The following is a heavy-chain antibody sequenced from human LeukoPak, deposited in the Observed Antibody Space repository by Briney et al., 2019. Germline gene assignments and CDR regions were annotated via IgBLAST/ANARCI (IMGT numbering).Heavy chain of an antibody. Sequence: GGSLRLSCLASGFTFDTFGMYWARQAPGKGLEWVAVIWHDGSNKYYTDSVKGRFTISRDNSKNTLHLQMNSLRAEDTAVYYCARDRSTGSYFFFDYWGQGVLVTASS. J-gene: IGHJ4*02. V-gene: IGHV3-33*07. CDR2: IWHDGSNK. CDR3: ARDRSTGSYFFFDY. D-gene: IGHD6-19*01. CDR1: GFTFDTFG.